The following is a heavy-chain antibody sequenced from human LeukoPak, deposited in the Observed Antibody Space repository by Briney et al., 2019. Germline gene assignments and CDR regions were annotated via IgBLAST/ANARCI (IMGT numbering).Heavy chain of an antibody. CDR3: ARHEEMATMYDY. J-gene: IGHJ4*02. CDR2: IYYSGST. V-gene: IGHV4-39*01. D-gene: IGHD5-12*01. Sequence: SETLSLICTVSGGSISSSSYYRGWIRQPPGKGLEWIGSIYYSGSTYYNPSLKSRVTISVDTSKNQFSLKLSSVTAADTAVYYCARHEEMATMYDYWGQGTLVTVSS. CDR1: GGSISSSSYY.